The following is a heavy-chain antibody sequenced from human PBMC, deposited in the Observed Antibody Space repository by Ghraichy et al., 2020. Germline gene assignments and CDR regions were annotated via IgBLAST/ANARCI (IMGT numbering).Heavy chain of an antibody. CDR2: IDKDGSET. CDR1: GFTFSNYW. Sequence: GALRLSCAASGFTFSNYWLIWVRQAPGKGLEWVANIDKDGSETNYVDSLKGRFTISRDNAKNSLYLQMNSLRAEDTAVYYCTTYRSPTWSFFDYWGQGTLATVSS. V-gene: IGHV3-7*01. J-gene: IGHJ4*02. D-gene: IGHD1-26*01. CDR3: TTYRSPTWSFFDY.